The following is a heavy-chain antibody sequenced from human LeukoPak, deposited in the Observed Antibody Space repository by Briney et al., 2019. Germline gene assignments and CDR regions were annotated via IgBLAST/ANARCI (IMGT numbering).Heavy chain of an antibody. CDR2: IYPTHSDA. CDR1: GYSFTDYW. D-gene: IGHD3-10*01. CDR3: ARLILNYGLD. Sequence: GESLKISCNGSGYSFTDYWIGWVRQMPGKGLEWMGIIYPTHSDAKYSPSFQGQVTISVDRSVSTAYLQWSSLRASDTAMYYCARLILNYGLDWGQGTLVTVSS. J-gene: IGHJ4*02. V-gene: IGHV5-51*01.